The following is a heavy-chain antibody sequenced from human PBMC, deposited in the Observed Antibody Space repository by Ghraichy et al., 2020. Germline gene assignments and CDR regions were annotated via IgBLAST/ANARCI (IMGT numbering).Heavy chain of an antibody. CDR3: ARVEAVLISGSPRTRKIDP. CDR1: GVSVTSGGFY. J-gene: IGHJ5*02. V-gene: IGHV4-61*08. D-gene: IGHD2-15*01. CDR2: VYNDGST. Sequence: SETLSLTCAVSGVSVTSGGFYWSWIRQPPGKGLEYIGYVYNDGSTKYNPSLKSRVTISVDTSKNQFSLNLSSVTAADTAIYYCARVEAVLISGSPRTRKIDPWGQGTLVTVSS.